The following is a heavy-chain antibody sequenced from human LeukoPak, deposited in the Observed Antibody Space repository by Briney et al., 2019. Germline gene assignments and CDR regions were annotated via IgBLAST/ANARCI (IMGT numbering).Heavy chain of an antibody. J-gene: IGHJ4*02. CDR3: ARDFSLDYYDSSGYFVY. Sequence: GGSLRLSCAASGFTFSSYSMNWVRQAPGKGLEWVSSISSSSSYIYYADSVKGRSTISRDNAKNSLYLQMNSLRAEDTAVYYCARDFSLDYYDSSGYFVYWGQGTLVTVSS. CDR1: GFTFSSYS. CDR2: ISSSSSYI. V-gene: IGHV3-21*01. D-gene: IGHD3-22*01.